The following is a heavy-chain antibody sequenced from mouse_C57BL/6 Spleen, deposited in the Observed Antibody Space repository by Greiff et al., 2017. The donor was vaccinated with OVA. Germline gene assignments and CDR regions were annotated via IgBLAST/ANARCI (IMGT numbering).Heavy chain of an antibody. CDR3: ARDGGYGNFDY. J-gene: IGHJ2*01. Sequence: EVKLMESGGGLVKPGGSLKLSCAASGFTFSSYAMSWVRQTPEKRLEWVATISDGGSYTYYPDNVKGRFTISRDNAKNNLYLQMSHLKSEDTAMYYCARDGGYGNFDYWGQGTTRTVSS. D-gene: IGHD2-1*01. V-gene: IGHV5-4*01. CDR1: GFTFSSYA. CDR2: ISDGGSYT.